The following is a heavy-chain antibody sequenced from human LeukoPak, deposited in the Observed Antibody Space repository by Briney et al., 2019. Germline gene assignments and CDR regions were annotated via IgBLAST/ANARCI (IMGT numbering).Heavy chain of an antibody. Sequence: GASVKVSCKASGYTFTSYDINWVRQATGQGLEWMGWMNPNSGNTGYAQKFQGRVTMTRNTSISTAYMELSSLRSEDTAVYYCARDEYQLLDGAFDIWGQGTMVTVSS. CDR2: MNPNSGNT. D-gene: IGHD2-2*01. V-gene: IGHV1-8*01. CDR3: ARDEYQLLDGAFDI. CDR1: GYTFTSYD. J-gene: IGHJ3*02.